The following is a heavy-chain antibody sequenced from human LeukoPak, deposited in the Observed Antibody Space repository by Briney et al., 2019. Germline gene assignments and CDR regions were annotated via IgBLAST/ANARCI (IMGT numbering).Heavy chain of an antibody. J-gene: IGHJ4*02. V-gene: IGHV1-2*02. CDR2: INTHSGAT. CDR1: GNTFAGYY. D-gene: IGHD1-26*01. Sequence: GGSVKVSCKASGNTFAGYYVHWVRQAPGQGLEWMGWINTHSGATNYAQHFQGRVTMTTDTSVTTAYMDLDGLKSDDAAVYFCARGPIGGLRKGFDIWGQGTLVTVSS. CDR3: ARGPIGGLRKGFDI.